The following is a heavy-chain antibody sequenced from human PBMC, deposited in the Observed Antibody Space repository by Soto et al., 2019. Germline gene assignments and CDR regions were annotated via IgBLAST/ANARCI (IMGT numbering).Heavy chain of an antibody. V-gene: IGHV3-23*01. CDR3: AKDLRNGQRVRGCPWFDP. Sequence: EVQLLESGGGLVQPGGSLRLSCAASGFTFSSYAMSWVRQAPGKGLEWVSAISGSGGSTYYADSVKGRFTISRDNSKNTLYLQMNSLRAEDTAVYYCAKDLRNGQRVRGCPWFDPWGQGTLVTVSS. J-gene: IGHJ5*02. CDR2: ISGSGGST. D-gene: IGHD3-10*01. CDR1: GFTFSSYA.